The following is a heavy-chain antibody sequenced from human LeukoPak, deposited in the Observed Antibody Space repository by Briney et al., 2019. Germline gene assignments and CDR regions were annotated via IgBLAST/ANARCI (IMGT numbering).Heavy chain of an antibody. J-gene: IGHJ6*03. Sequence: SETLSLTCAVYGGSFSGYYWSWIRQPPGKGPEWIGEINHSGSTNYNPSLKSRVTISVDTSKNQFSLKLSSLTAADTAVYYCARDRKYYYHMDVWGKGTTVTVSS. CDR2: INHSGST. D-gene: IGHD1-14*01. V-gene: IGHV4-34*01. CDR3: ARDRKYYYHMDV. CDR1: GGSFSGYY.